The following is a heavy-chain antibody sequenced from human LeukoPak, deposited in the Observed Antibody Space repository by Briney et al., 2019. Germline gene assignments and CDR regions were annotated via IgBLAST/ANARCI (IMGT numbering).Heavy chain of an antibody. Sequence: SETLSLTCAVYGGSFSGYYWSWIRQPPGKGLEWIGEINHSGSTNYNPSLKSRVTISVDTSKNQFSLKLSSVTAADTAVYYCARDLEGPYYYGSRTTGYWGQGTLVTVSS. CDR2: INHSGST. CDR1: GGSFSGYY. V-gene: IGHV4-34*01. CDR3: ARDLEGPYYYGSRTTGY. D-gene: IGHD3-10*01. J-gene: IGHJ4*02.